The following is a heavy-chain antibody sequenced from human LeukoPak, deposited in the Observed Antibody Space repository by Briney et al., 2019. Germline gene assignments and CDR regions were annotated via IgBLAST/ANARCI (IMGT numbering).Heavy chain of an antibody. CDR1: GGSINSGDYY. Sequence: SETLSLTCSVSGGSINSGDYYWRWIRQPPGKGLEWIGYIYYNGNTFYNPSLRGRITMSVDTSRNDFSLKLTSVTAADTAVYYCARDRCRYCYSDNRGQGTLVTVSS. D-gene: IGHD2/OR15-2a*01. CDR3: ARDRCRYCYSDN. J-gene: IGHJ4*02. V-gene: IGHV4-30-4*01. CDR2: IYYNGNT.